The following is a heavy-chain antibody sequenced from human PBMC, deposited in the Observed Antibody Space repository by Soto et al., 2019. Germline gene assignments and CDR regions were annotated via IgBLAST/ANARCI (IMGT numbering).Heavy chain of an antibody. CDR2: IKSKTDGGTT. Sequence: PGGSLRLSCAASGFTFSNARMSWVRQAPGKGLEWVGRIKSKTDGGTTNYAAPVKGRFTISRDDSKNTLYLQMNSLKPEDTAMYYCTTLGYYYESSPLDVWGQGTTVTVSS. CDR1: GFTFSNAR. D-gene: IGHD3-22*01. CDR3: TTLGYYYESSPLDV. J-gene: IGHJ6*02. V-gene: IGHV3-15*06.